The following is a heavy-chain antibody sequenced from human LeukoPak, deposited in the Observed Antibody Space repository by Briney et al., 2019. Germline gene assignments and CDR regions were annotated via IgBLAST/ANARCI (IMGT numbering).Heavy chain of an antibody. CDR1: GYSISSSNW. CDR3: ARRGSGRYNWFDP. J-gene: IGHJ5*02. V-gene: IGHV4-28*01. Sequence: SDTLSLTCAVSGYSISSSNWWGWIRQPPGKGLEWIGYIYYSGSAYYKASLKSRVTLSVDTSKNQFSLKLNSVTAVDTAVYYCARRGSGRYNWFDPWGQGTLVTVSS. D-gene: IGHD3-10*01. CDR2: IYYSGSA.